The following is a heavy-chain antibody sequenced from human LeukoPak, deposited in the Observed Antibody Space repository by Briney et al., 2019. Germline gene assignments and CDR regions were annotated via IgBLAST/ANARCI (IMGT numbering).Heavy chain of an antibody. CDR1: GFTFSSYA. CDR3: ASDSSSWYWDY. V-gene: IGHV3-30*04. J-gene: IGHJ4*02. Sequence: GGSLRLSCAASGFTFSSYAMHWVRQAPGKGLEWVAVISYDGSNKYYADSVKGRFTISRDNSKNTLYLQMNSLRAEDTAVYYCASDSSSWYWDYWGQGTLVTVSS. D-gene: IGHD6-13*01. CDR2: ISYDGSNK.